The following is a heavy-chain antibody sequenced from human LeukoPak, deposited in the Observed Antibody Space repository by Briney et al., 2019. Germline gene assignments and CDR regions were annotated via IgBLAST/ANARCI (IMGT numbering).Heavy chain of an antibody. Sequence: GGSLRLSCSASGFTFNSYAMHWVRQAPGKGLFWVSGISAGGGSTYYADSVKGRFSISRDNSRNTLYLQMNSLRAEDTAVYYCAKDAAGPEYWGQGTLVTVSS. CDR2: ISAGGGST. J-gene: IGHJ4*02. CDR3: AKDAAGPEY. V-gene: IGHV3-23*01. D-gene: IGHD6-13*01. CDR1: GFTFNSYA.